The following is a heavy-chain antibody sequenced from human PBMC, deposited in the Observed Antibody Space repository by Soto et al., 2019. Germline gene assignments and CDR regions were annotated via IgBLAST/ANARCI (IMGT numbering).Heavy chain of an antibody. J-gene: IGHJ6*02. CDR1: GGTFSNSA. V-gene: IGHV1-69*05. CDR3: ASDKDRLQLGGNCHCILDV. Sequence: QVQLEQSGAEVKKPGSSVRVSCKASGGTFSNSAISWVRQAPGQGLEWMGGIMPIFRTPDYAQKFQARVTNTPDESQSKAYMELGCLRSDDTAVYYCASDKDRLQLGGNCHCILDVWCQGRTVTVSS. D-gene: IGHD5-12*01. CDR2: IMPIFRTP.